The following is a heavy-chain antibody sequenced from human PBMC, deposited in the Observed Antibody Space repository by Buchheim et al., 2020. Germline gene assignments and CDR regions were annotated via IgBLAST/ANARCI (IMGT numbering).Heavy chain of an antibody. V-gene: IGHV3-33*01. CDR3: ARVGSLQWEYLGGFDY. J-gene: IGHJ4*02. D-gene: IGHD1-26*01. CDR2: IWSDGSNK. Sequence: QVQLVESGGGVVQPGRSLRLSCTTSGFTLSNYGFHWVRQAPGKGLEWVAIIWSDGSNKFYADSVKGRFTISKDNSKNTLYLQMNSLRAEDTAVYYCARVGSLQWEYLGGFDYWGRGTL. CDR1: GFTLSNYG.